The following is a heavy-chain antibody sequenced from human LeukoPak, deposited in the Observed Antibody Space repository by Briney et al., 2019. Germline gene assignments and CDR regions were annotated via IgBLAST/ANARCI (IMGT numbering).Heavy chain of an antibody. CDR2: ISSNGGST. V-gene: IGHV3-64*01. D-gene: IGHD6-13*01. CDR3: ARDSIAAAAGWYYYMDV. Sequence: PGGSLRLSCAASGFTFSSYAMQWVRQAPGKGLEYVSAISSNGGSTYYANSVKGRFTISRDNSKNTLYLQMGSLRAEDMAVYYCARDSIAAAAGWYYYMDVWGKGTTVTVSS. J-gene: IGHJ6*03. CDR1: GFTFSSYA.